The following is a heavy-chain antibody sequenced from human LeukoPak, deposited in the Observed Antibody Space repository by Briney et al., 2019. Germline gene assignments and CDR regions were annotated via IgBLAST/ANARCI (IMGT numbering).Heavy chain of an antibody. CDR3: ARVYDVLTGGLDY. CDR2: ISSSSITI. D-gene: IGHD3-9*01. CDR1: GFTFSSYA. V-gene: IGHV3-21*01. J-gene: IGHJ4*02. Sequence: GGSLRLSCAASGFTFSSYAMSWVRQAPGKGLEWVSFISSSSITIQYGDPVKGRFTISRNNARDILYLQMDSLRVEDTAIYYCARVYDVLTGGLDYWGQGVPVTVSS.